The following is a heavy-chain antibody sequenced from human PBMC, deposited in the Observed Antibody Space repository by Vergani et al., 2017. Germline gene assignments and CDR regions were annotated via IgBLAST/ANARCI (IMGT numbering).Heavy chain of an antibody. V-gene: IGHV1-69*08. D-gene: IGHD3-10*01. CDR1: GGTFSSYT. Sequence: QVQLVQSGAEVKKPGSSVKVSCKASGGTFSSYTISWVRQAPGQGLEWMGRIIPILGIANYAQKFQGRVTITADKSTSTAYMELSSLRSEDTAVDYCARDPSAAGFDAFEIWGQGTMVTVSS. J-gene: IGHJ3*02. CDR2: IIPILGIA. CDR3: ARDPSAAGFDAFEI.